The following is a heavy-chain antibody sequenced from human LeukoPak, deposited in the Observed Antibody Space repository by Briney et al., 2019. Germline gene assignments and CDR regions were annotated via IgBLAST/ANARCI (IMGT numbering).Heavy chain of an antibody. V-gene: IGHV3-23*01. J-gene: IGHJ4*02. CDR3: AKWGDYDILTGYYDSDY. D-gene: IGHD3-9*01. CDR2: IGGRDSGT. Sequence: PGASLRLSCAASGFIFSNYAMSRVRQAPGKGLEWVSAIGGRDSGTYYADSVRGRFTVSRDDPKNTLYLQMNTLRAEDTAVYYCAKWGDYDILTGYYDSDYWGQGTLVTVSS. CDR1: GFIFSNYA.